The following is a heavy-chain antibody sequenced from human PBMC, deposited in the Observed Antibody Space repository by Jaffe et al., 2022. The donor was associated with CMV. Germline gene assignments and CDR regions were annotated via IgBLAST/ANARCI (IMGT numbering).Heavy chain of an antibody. J-gene: IGHJ4*02. D-gene: IGHD3-9*01. CDR2: FGGSGGGT. CDR1: GFTFSDYA. Sequence: QLLESGGGLVQPGGSLRLSCVASGFTFSDYAMGWVRQAPGKGLEWVSAFGGSGGGTYYADSVKGRFTISRDNSKDTLYLQMNSLRADDTAVYYCTKGPWGTGFIWDYWGQGTLVTVSS. CDR3: TKGPWGTGFIWDY. V-gene: IGHV3-23*01.